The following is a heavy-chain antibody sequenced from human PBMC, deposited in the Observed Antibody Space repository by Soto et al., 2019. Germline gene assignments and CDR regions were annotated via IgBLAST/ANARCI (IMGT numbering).Heavy chain of an antibody. V-gene: IGHV3-30*09. CDR2: IAYDGSEK. D-gene: IGHD1-26*01. J-gene: IGHJ6*02. CDR1: GFKFTDFA. CDR3: ARRAWHSYYAIDV. Sequence: GQLVESGGGEVQPGRSLRLSCAASGFKFTDFALHWVRQAPGKGLEWVAIIAYDGSEKHYADSVKGRFAISRDNPENTLYLEMNSLRPEDTAVYFCARRAWHSYYAIDVWGQGTTVTVFS.